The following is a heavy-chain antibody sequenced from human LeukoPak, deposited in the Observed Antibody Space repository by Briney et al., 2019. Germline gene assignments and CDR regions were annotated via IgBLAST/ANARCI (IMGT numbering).Heavy chain of an antibody. CDR2: ISSSSSFV. CDR3: TRVTAAVGTSPFDH. CDR1: GFDFCKFS. D-gene: IGHD1-1*01. J-gene: IGHJ4*02. Sequence: GGSLRLSCVASGFDFCKFSMNWVRQAPGKGLEWVSTISSSSSFVFYADSVKGRFSVSRDNAKNSLDLEMYSLRVDDTAVYYCTRVTAAVGTSPFDHWGQGIVVTVSP. V-gene: IGHV3-21*01.